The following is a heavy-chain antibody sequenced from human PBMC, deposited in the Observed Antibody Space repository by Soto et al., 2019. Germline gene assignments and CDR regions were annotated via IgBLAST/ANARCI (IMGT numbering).Heavy chain of an antibody. J-gene: IGHJ6*02. Sequence: QVQLVQSGADVKKPGSSVKVSCKASGGTFSSYAISWVRQAPGQGLEWMGGIIPISGTANYAQKFQGRVTITADESTSTVYMGLRSLRSEDTAVYFCARSQGSSTSLEIYYYYYDGMDGWGQGTTVTVSS. V-gene: IGHV1-69*01. CDR2: IIPISGTA. CDR3: ARSQGSSTSLEIYYYYYDGMDG. D-gene: IGHD2-2*01. CDR1: GGTFSSYA.